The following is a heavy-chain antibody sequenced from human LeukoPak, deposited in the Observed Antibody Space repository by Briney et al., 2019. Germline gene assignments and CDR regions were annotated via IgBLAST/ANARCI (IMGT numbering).Heavy chain of an antibody. V-gene: IGHV1-18*01. CDR1: GYTFTSYG. CDR3: ARDLGYNRGEDAFDI. D-gene: IGHD1-1*01. Sequence: ASVKVSCKASGYTFTSYGISWVRQAPGQGLEWMGWTSAYNGNTNYAQKLQGRVTMTTDTSTSTAYMELRSLRSDDTAVYYCARDLGYNRGEDAFDIWGQGTMVTVSS. J-gene: IGHJ3*02. CDR2: TSAYNGNT.